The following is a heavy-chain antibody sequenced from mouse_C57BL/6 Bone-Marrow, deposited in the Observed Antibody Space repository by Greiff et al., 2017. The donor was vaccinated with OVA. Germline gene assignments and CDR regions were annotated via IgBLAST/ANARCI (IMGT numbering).Heavy chain of an antibody. V-gene: IGHV1-50*01. CDR2: IDPSDSYT. CDR1: GYTFTSYW. D-gene: IGHD1-1*01. J-gene: IGHJ2*01. CDR3: ARSGPLLLRFYFDY. Sequence: QVQLQQPGAELVKPGASVKLSCKASGYTFTSYWMQWVKQRPGQGLEWIGEIDPSDSYTNYNQKFKGKATLTVDTSSSTAYMQLSSLTSEDSAVYYCARSGPLLLRFYFDYWGQGTTLTVSS.